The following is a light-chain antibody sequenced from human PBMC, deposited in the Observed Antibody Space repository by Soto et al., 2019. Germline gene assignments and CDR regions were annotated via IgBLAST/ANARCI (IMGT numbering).Light chain of an antibody. CDR3: QQYNNWATWT. CDR2: GAS. V-gene: IGKV3-15*01. Sequence: EIVMTQSPATLSVSPGERVTLSCRARQSVGSNLAWYQQKPGQAPRLLIYGASTRATGIPARFSGSGSETEFTLTISSLQAEDSAVYFYQQYNNWATWTFGQGTKVEIK. J-gene: IGKJ1*01. CDR1: QSVGSN.